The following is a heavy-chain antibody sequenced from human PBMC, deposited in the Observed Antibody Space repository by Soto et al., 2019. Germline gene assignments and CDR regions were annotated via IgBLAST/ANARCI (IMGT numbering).Heavy chain of an antibody. J-gene: IGHJ6*02. CDR3: AKDSTRTYYYYYGMDV. D-gene: IGHD3-3*02. CDR2: ISYDGSNK. CDR1: GFTFSSYG. Sequence: GESLKISCAASGFTFSSYGMHWVRQAPGKGLEWVAVISYDGSNKYYADSVKGRFTISRDNSKNTLYLQMNSLRAEDTAVYYCAKDSTRTYYYYYGMDVWGQGTTVTVSS. V-gene: IGHV3-30*18.